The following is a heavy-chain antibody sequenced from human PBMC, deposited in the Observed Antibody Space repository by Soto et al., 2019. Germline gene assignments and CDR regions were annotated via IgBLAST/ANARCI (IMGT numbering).Heavy chain of an antibody. CDR2: IYYSGSS. D-gene: IGHD6-13*01. CDR3: ATQYSSSWYYFDY. CDR1: GASISSYY. Sequence: PSETLSLTCTVSGASISSYYWSWIRQPPGKGLEWIGYIYYSGSSNYNPSLKSRVTKTLDTSTNKFSLKLTSVTVAYTAVYYCATQYSSSWYYFDYWGQGILVTVSS. J-gene: IGHJ4*02. V-gene: IGHV4-59*08.